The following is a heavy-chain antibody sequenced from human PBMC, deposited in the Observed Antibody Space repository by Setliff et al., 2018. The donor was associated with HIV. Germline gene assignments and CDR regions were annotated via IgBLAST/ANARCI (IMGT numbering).Heavy chain of an antibody. Sequence: ASVKVSCKPSGYTFTGYYMHWVRQAPGQGLEWMGWINPSGGTISYAQKFQGRVTMTGDTSTSTAYMELSSLRSEDTAVYYCARDPSPYYSDDSGYPDDAFDIWGQGTMVTVSS. V-gene: IGHV1-46*03. CDR2: INPSGGTI. CDR3: ARDPSPYYSDDSGYPDDAFDI. J-gene: IGHJ3*02. CDR1: GYTFTGYY. D-gene: IGHD3-22*01.